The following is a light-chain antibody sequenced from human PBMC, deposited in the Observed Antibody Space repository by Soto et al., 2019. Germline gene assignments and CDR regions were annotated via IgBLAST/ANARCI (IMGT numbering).Light chain of an antibody. CDR3: QQYNSWPPTWT. CDR1: QSVSSN. CDR2: GAS. V-gene: IGKV3-15*01. J-gene: IGKJ1*01. Sequence: EIVMTQSPATLSVSPGERATLSCRASQSVSSNLAWYQQKPGQAPRLLIYGASTRATGIPARFSGSGSGTEFTVTVSSLQSEDFAVYYCQQYNSWPPTWTFGQGTKVEIK.